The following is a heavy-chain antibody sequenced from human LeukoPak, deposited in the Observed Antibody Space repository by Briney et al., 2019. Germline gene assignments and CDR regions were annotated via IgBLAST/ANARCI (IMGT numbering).Heavy chain of an antibody. D-gene: IGHD3-10*01. CDR1: GGSISSGGYY. CDR3: AGSVTSRVVLDY. V-gene: IGHV4-31*03. J-gene: IGHJ4*02. Sequence: SQTLSLTCTVPGGSISSGGYYWSWIRQHPGTGLEWIGYIYYSGSTYYDPSLKSRVAISVDTSKNQFSLKLSSVTAADTAIYYCAGSVTSRVVLDYWGQGTLVTVSS. CDR2: IYYSGST.